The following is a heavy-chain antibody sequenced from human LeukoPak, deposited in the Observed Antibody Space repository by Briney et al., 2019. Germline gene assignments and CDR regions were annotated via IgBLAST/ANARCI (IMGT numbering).Heavy chain of an antibody. CDR2: IYTSGST. D-gene: IGHD6-13*01. CDR3: ARKYSSSFHWYFDL. J-gene: IGHJ2*01. CDR1: GGSISSYY. Sequence: SETLSLTCTVSGGSISSYYWSWIRQPAGKGLEWIGRIYTSGSTNYNPSLKSRVTMSVDTSKNQFSLKLTSVTAADTAVYYCARKYSSSFHWYFDLWGRGTLVTVSS. V-gene: IGHV4-4*07.